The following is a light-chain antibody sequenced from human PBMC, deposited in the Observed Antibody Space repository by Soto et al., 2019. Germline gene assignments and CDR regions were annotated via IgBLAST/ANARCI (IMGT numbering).Light chain of an antibody. Sequence: DIQMTQSPSSLSASVGDRVTITCQASQDISNYLNWYQQKPGKAPKLLIYDASNLETGVPSRFSGSGSGTDFTFTISSLQPEDIATYYCQQYDSLRTFGGGTKVEIK. CDR3: QQYDSLRT. CDR1: QDISNY. V-gene: IGKV1-33*01. J-gene: IGKJ4*01. CDR2: DAS.